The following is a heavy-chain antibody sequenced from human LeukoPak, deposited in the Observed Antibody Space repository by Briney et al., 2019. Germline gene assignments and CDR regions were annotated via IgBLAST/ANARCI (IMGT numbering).Heavy chain of an antibody. V-gene: IGHV4-31*03. Sequence: SETLSLTCTVSGGSISSGGYYWSWIRQHPGKGLEWIGYIYYSGSTYYNPSLKSRVTISVDTSKNQFSLKLSSVTAADTAVYYCAREGVYGMHVWGKGTTVTVSS. CDR2: IYYSGST. CDR3: AREGVYGMHV. CDR1: GGSISSGGYY. J-gene: IGHJ6*04. D-gene: IGHD3-10*01.